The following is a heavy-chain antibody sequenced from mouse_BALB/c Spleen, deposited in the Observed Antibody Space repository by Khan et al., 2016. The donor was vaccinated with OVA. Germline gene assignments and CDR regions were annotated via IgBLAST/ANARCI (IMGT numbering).Heavy chain of an antibody. V-gene: IGHV1S135*01. CDR2: IDPFNGGT. J-gene: IGHJ4*01. CDR3: ARRTWDY. CDR1: AYSFTSYY. Sequence: VQLKESGPELMKPGASVNISCKASAYSFTSYYMHWVKQSHGKNLEWIGCIDPFNGGTTYNQKFKGRATLTVDKSSSTAYMHLSTLTSEDSAVYYCARRTWDYWGQGTSVTVSS.